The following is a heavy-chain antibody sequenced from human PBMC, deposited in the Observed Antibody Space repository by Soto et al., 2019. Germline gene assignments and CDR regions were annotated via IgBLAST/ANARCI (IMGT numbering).Heavy chain of an antibody. CDR3: ARWGNNWNDVKYNYGMDV. V-gene: IGHV1-18*01. D-gene: IGHD1-1*01. CDR1: VYTFTSYG. CDR2: ISGYNGNT. Sequence: GASVKVSCKASVYTFTSYGVSWVRQAPGQGLEWMGWISGYNGNTNYAQKFQGRVTITRDTSTSTAYMELRSLRSDDTAVYYCARWGNNWNDVKYNYGMDVWGQGTTVTVSS. J-gene: IGHJ6*02.